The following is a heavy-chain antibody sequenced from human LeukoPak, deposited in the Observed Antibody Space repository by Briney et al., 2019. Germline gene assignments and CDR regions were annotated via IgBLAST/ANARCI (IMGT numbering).Heavy chain of an antibody. V-gene: IGHV4-59*01. Sequence: SETLSLTCTVSGGSISNYYWSWIRQSPGKGLEWIGYIYYSGTTNYNPSLKSRVTISVDTSKNQFSLQLRSVTAADTAVYYCARGYSGSYGRFDYWGQGTLATVSS. D-gene: IGHD1-26*01. J-gene: IGHJ4*02. CDR1: GGSISNYY. CDR3: ARGYSGSYGRFDY. CDR2: IYYSGTT.